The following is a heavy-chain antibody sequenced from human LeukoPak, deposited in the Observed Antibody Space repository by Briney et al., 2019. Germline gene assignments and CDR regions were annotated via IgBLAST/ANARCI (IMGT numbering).Heavy chain of an antibody. V-gene: IGHV4-59*01. CDR2: IYYSGST. D-gene: IGHD3-10*01. J-gene: IGHJ4*02. CDR3: ARLLYGSGSYYLDY. CDR1: GGSISSYY. Sequence: RPSETLSLTCTVSGGSISSYYLSWIRQPPGKGLEWIGYIYYSGSTNYNPSLKSRVTISVDTSKNQFSLKLSSVTAADTAVYYCARLLYGSGSYYLDYWGQGTLVTVSS.